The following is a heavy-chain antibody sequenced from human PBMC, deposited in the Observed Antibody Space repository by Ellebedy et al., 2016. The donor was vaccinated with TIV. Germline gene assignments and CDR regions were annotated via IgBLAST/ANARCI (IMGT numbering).Heavy chain of an antibody. J-gene: IGHJ4*02. Sequence: GGSLRLSCAVSGFAVSSNYWSWVRQAPGKGLDWVSIIYSGGSTYYADSVKGRFTISRDSSENTLHLQMTSLRAEDTAVYYCARVDLGLAFDHWGRGTLVTVSS. CDR1: GFAVSSNY. D-gene: IGHD3/OR15-3a*01. CDR3: ARVDLGLAFDH. V-gene: IGHV3-53*01. CDR2: IYSGGST.